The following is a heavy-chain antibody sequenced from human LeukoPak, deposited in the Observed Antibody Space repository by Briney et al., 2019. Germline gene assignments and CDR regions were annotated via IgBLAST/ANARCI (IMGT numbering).Heavy chain of an antibody. Sequence: GGSLRLSCAASGFTFSTYDIHWVRQAPGKGLEWVAFMRYDGGNKDYADSVKGRFTISRDNAKNTLYLQMDSLRAEDTAVYYCAKDTPIRYSSGWYYFDYWGQGTLVTVSS. D-gene: IGHD6-19*01. CDR1: GFTFSTYD. CDR2: MRYDGGNK. J-gene: IGHJ4*02. CDR3: AKDTPIRYSSGWYYFDY. V-gene: IGHV3-30*02.